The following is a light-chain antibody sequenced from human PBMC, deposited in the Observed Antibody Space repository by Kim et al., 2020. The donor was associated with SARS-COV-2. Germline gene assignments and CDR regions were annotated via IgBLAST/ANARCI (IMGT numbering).Light chain of an antibody. V-gene: IGLV4-69*01. CDR3: QTWGTGIWV. CDR2: LNSDGSH. CDR1: RGHSSYA. J-gene: IGLJ3*02. Sequence: SVKLTCTLSRGHSSYAIAWHQQQPEKGPRYLMKLNSDGSHSKGDGIPDRFSGSSSGAERYLTISSLQSEDEADYYCQTWGTGIWVFGGGTQLTVL.